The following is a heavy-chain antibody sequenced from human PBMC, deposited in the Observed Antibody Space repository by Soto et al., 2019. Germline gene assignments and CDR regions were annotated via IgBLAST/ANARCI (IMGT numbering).Heavy chain of an antibody. Sequence: TLSLTCTVSAGSVSSGGYYWSWIRQHPGKGLEWIGYIYYSGSTYYNPSLKSRVTISVDTSKNQFSLKLSSVTTADTAVYYCARSEVVVMYGRDVWGQGTTVTVSS. J-gene: IGHJ6*02. CDR3: ARSEVVVMYGRDV. V-gene: IGHV4-31*03. CDR1: AGSVSSGGYY. D-gene: IGHD3-22*01. CDR2: IYYSGST.